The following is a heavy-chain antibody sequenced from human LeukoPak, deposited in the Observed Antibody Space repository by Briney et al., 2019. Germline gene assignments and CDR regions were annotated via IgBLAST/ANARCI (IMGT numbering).Heavy chain of an antibody. J-gene: IGHJ3*02. CDR3: ATFHGGYVYSLNDAFDI. CDR2: ISYDGNNK. V-gene: IGHV3-30-3*01. CDR1: GFAFSSYA. Sequence: HPGRSLRLSCAASGFAFSSYALHWVRQAPGQGLQWVASISYDGNNKYYADSVKGRFTISRDNSKNTLYLQMNSLRAEDTAVYYCATFHGGYVYSLNDAFDIWGQGTMVTVSS. D-gene: IGHD5/OR15-5a*01.